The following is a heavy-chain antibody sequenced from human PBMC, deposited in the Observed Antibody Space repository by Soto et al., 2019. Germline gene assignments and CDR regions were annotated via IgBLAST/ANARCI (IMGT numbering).Heavy chain of an antibody. V-gene: IGHV1-3*01. J-gene: IGHJ5*02. CDR1: GYSFINYV. D-gene: IGHD1-1*01. CDR2: INVGNGNT. Sequence: QVQLVQSGAEVKKPGASVKVSCKASGYSFINYVMHWVRQAPGQRLEWMGWINVGNGNTQHSQNFQGRVAITWDTSASTAYMELSSLRSEDTAVYYCARDGRELNWNQNWFDPWGQGTLVTVSS. CDR3: ARDGRELNWNQNWFDP.